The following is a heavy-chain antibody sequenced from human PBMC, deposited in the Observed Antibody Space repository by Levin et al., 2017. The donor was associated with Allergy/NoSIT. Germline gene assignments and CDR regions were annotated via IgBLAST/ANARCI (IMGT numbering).Heavy chain of an antibody. Sequence: PEASVKVSCTASGYTFITHSVHWVRQAPGQRLEWMGWINGDNGDTKHAQKFQGRVTITRDKSAGAAYMELSSLRSEDTAVYYCARRAEGYCTSISCPTPFDHWGQGTLVTVSS. CDR2: INGDNGDT. V-gene: IGHV1-3*01. D-gene: IGHD2-8*01. CDR1: GYTFITHS. CDR3: ARRAEGYCTSISCPTPFDH. J-gene: IGHJ4*02.